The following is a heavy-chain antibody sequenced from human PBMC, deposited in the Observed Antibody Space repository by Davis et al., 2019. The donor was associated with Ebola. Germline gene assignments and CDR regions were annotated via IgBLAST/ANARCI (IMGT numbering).Heavy chain of an antibody. D-gene: IGHD3-9*01. CDR1: GFTFSSYG. Sequence: GESLKISCAASGFTFSSYGMHWVRQAPGKGLEWVAVISYDGSNKYYADSVKGRFTISRDNSKNTLYLQMNSLRAEDTAVYYCAKDPQGYYDILTVSYGMDVWGQGTTVTVSS. J-gene: IGHJ6*02. CDR2: ISYDGSNK. V-gene: IGHV3-30*18. CDR3: AKDPQGYYDILTVSYGMDV.